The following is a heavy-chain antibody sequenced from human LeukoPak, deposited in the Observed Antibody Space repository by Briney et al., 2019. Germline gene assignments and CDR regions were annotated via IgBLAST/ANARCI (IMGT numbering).Heavy chain of an antibody. J-gene: IGHJ4*02. CDR2: ISSSSGTI. D-gene: IGHD3-10*01. CDR3: ARDRGYYGSGSFYHDY. V-gene: IGHV3-48*02. CDR1: GFIFSSYS. Sequence: GGSLRLSCEASGFIFSSYSMNWVRQAPGKGPEWVAYISSSSGTIYYADSVKGRFTISRDSAKNSLYLQLNSLRDEDTAVYYCARDRGYYGSGSFYHDYRGQGTLVTVSS.